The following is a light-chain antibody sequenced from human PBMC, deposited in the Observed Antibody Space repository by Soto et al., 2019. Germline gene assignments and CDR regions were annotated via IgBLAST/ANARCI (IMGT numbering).Light chain of an antibody. V-gene: IGKV3-20*01. Sequence: IVLTQSPGTLSSSPGERATLSCRASQSVSSSYLAWYQQKPGQAPRLLIYGASSRATGIPDRFSGSGSGTDFTLTISRLEPEDFAVYYCQQYGGSPLYTFGQGTKVDIK. CDR2: GAS. CDR1: QSVSSSY. CDR3: QQYGGSPLYT. J-gene: IGKJ2*01.